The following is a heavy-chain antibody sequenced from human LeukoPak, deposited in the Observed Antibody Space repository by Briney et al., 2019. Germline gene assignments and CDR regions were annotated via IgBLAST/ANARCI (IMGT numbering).Heavy chain of an antibody. CDR2: INKGGSEK. D-gene: IGHD6-19*01. J-gene: IGHJ4*02. Sequence: GGSLRLSCAASGFIFSTFWMTWVRQAPGNGLEWVANINKGGSEKYYVDSVKGRFTISRDNANNSLYLQMNNLRAEDTAVYYCARDGGWYGSAYWGQGTLVTVSS. V-gene: IGHV3-7*03. CDR1: GFIFSTFW. CDR3: ARDGGWYGSAY.